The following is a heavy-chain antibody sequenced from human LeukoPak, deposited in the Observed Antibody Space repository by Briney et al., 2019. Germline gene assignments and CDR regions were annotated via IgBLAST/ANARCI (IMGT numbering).Heavy chain of an antibody. CDR1: GFTFSSYS. J-gene: IGHJ4*02. CDR3: ARNLGYRSSTSCPWDY. Sequence: GGSLRLSCAASGFTFSSYSMNWVRQAPGKGLEWVSFISSSSSYIYYADSVKGRFTISRDNAKNSLYLQMNSLRAEDTAVYYCARNLGYRSSTSCPWDYWGQGTLVTVSS. V-gene: IGHV3-21*01. CDR2: ISSSSSYI. D-gene: IGHD2-2*01.